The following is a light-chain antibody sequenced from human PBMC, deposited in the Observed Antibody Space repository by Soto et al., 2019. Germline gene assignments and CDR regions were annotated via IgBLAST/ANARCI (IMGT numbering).Light chain of an antibody. V-gene: IGKV1-5*01. CDR3: QHYNTYPWT. CDR2: DSS. Sequence: DIQMTQSPSTLFASVGDRVTITCRASQSVRNWLAWYQQKPGRAPQLLIYDSSTLENGVPSRFSGSGSGTEFTLTISSLQPGDFATYYCQHYNTYPWTFGQGTKVDIK. CDR1: QSVRNW. J-gene: IGKJ1*01.